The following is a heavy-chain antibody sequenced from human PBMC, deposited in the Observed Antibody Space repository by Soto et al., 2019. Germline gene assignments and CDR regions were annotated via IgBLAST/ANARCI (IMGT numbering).Heavy chain of an antibody. Sequence: GGSLRLSCAASGFTFSSYAMHWVRQAPGKGLEWVAVISYDGSNKYYADSVKGRFTISRDNSKNTLYLQMNSLRAEDTAVYYCARAMVAVADYDAFDIWGQGTMVTVSS. CDR3: ARAMVAVADYDAFDI. CDR2: ISYDGSNK. V-gene: IGHV3-30-3*01. J-gene: IGHJ3*02. D-gene: IGHD6-19*01. CDR1: GFTFSSYA.